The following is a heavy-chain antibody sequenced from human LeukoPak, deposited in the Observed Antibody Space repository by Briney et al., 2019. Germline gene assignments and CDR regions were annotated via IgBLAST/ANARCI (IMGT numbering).Heavy chain of an antibody. D-gene: IGHD6-13*01. J-gene: IGHJ4*02. CDR3: ARASIAAAGYYFDY. V-gene: IGHV3-23*01. CDR2: ISGSGGST. CDR1: GFTFSSYA. Sequence: GGSLRLSCAASGFTFSSYAMSWVRQAPGKGLEWVSAISGSGGSTYYADSVRGRFTISRDNSKNTLYLQMNSLRVEDTAVYYCARASIAAAGYYFDYWGQGTLVTVSS.